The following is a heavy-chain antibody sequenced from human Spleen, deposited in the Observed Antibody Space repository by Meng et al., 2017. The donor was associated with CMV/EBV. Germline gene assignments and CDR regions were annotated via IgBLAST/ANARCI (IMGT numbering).Heavy chain of an antibody. V-gene: IGHV3-7*01. CDR3: GQETIGAGVTLNH. J-gene: IGHJ5*02. CDR2: IKEDGSAK. CDR1: GLCFSSYW. D-gene: IGHD6-13*01. Sequence: ESLKISCAASGLCFSSYWMSWVRQVPGKGLEWVANIKEDGSAKNYVDSVKGRFTIFRDNDKNSLYLQMHSLREDDTAVYYCGQETIGAGVTLNHWGQGTLVTVSS.